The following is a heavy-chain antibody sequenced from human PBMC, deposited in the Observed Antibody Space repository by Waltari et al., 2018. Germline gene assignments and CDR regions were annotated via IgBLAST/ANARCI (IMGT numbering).Heavy chain of an antibody. J-gene: IGHJ6*02. CDR3: ARHPLVFTIKNYYYAMDV. CDR1: GYSFTSYW. V-gene: IGHV5-51*01. D-gene: IGHD5-12*01. Sequence: EVQLVQSGAEVKKPGESLKISCKGSGYSFTSYWIGLVCQMPGKGLEWMGIIYPGDSDTRYSPSFQGQVTISADKSISTAYLQWSSLKASDTAIYYCARHPLVFTIKNYYYAMDVWGQGTTVTVSS. CDR2: IYPGDSDT.